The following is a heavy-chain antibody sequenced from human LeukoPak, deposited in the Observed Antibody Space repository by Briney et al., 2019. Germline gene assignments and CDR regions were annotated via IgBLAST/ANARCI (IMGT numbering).Heavy chain of an antibody. Sequence: PGGSLRLSCAAPGFTFSSYGMHWVRQAPGKGLEWVAVISYDGSNKYYADSVKGRFTISRDNSKNTLYLQMNSLRAEDTAVYYCAKDFDTAMPYNWFDPWGQGTLVTVSS. D-gene: IGHD5-18*01. CDR2: ISYDGSNK. CDR3: AKDFDTAMPYNWFDP. V-gene: IGHV3-30*18. CDR1: GFTFSSYG. J-gene: IGHJ5*02.